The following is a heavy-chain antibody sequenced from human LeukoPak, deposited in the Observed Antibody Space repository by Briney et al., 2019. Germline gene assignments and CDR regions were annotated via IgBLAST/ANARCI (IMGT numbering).Heavy chain of an antibody. J-gene: IGHJ4*02. CDR1: GGTFSSYA. Sequence: ASVKVSCKASGGTFSSYAISWVRQAPGQGLEWMGGIIPIFGTANYAQKFQGRVTITADESTSTAYMELSSLRSEDTAVYYCAKDLSGSPFYKGDYWGQGTLVTVSS. CDR2: IIPIFGTA. D-gene: IGHD2-15*01. CDR3: AKDLSGSPFYKGDY. V-gene: IGHV1-69*13.